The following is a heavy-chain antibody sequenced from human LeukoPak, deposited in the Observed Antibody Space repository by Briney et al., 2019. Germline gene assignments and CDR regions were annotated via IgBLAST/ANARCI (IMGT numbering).Heavy chain of an antibody. J-gene: IGHJ4*02. CDR1: GFTFSSYA. D-gene: IGHD2-15*01. V-gene: IGHV3-30*04. CDR3: ARDWEYCSGGSCYPHYYFDY. Sequence: GRSLRLSCAASGFTFSSYAMHWVRQAPGKGLEWVAVISYDGSNKYYADSVKGRFTISRDNSKNTLYLQMNSLRAEDTAVYYCARDWEYCSGGSCYPHYYFDYWGQGTLVTVSS. CDR2: ISYDGSNK.